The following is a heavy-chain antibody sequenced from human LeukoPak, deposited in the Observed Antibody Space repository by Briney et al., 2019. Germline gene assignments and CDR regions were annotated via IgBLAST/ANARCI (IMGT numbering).Heavy chain of an antibody. CDR1: GYTFTSYD. V-gene: IGHV1-8*03. CDR2: MTPNSGNT. CDR3: AGGYDFWSGSYHYYMDV. Sequence: GASVKVSCKASGYTFTSYDINWVRQATGQGLEWMGWMTPNSGNTGYAQKFQGRVTITRNTSISTAYMELSSLRSEDTAVYYCAGGYDFWSGSYHYYMDVWGKGTTVTVSS. J-gene: IGHJ6*03. D-gene: IGHD3-3*01.